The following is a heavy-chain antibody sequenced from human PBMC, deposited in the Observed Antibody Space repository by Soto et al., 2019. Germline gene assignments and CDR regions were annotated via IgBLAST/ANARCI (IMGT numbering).Heavy chain of an antibody. V-gene: IGHV1-58*01. D-gene: IGHD2-15*01. CDR3: ARVSSILVIVVVVAATPYYYFDY. Sequence: SVKVSCKASGFTFTSSAVQWVRQARGQRLEWIGWIVVGSGNTNYAQKFQERVTITRDMSTSTAYMELSSLRSEDTAVYYCARVSSILVIVVVVAATPYYYFDYWGQGTLVTVSS. J-gene: IGHJ4*02. CDR1: GFTFTSSA. CDR2: IVVGSGNT.